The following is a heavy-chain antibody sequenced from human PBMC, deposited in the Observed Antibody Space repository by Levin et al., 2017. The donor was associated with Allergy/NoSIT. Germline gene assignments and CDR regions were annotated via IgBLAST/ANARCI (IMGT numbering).Heavy chain of an antibody. D-gene: IGHD3-22*01. V-gene: IGHV1-18*01. Sequence: GESLKISCKASGYTFTSYGISWVRQAPGQGLEWMGWISAYNGHTNYAQKLQGRVTMTTDTSTSTAYMELRSLRSDDTAVYYCARSSLKRITMIVSPNWFDPWGQGTLVTVSS. CDR2: ISAYNGHT. CDR3: ARSSLKRITMIVSPNWFDP. CDR1: GYTFTSYG. J-gene: IGHJ5*02.